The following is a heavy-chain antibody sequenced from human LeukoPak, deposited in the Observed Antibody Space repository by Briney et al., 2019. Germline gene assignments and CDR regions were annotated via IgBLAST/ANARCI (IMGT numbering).Heavy chain of an antibody. D-gene: IGHD6-13*01. CDR2: IYHSGST. V-gene: IGHV4-4*02. CDR3: ARYIAARGSWYFDC. Sequence: SGTLSLTCAVSGGSISSGNWWSWVRQPPGKGLEWIGEIYHSGSTNYNPSPKSRVTISEDKSKNQFSLKLSSVTAADTAVYYCARYIAARGSWYFDCWGQGILVTVSS. J-gene: IGHJ4*02. CDR1: GGSISSGNW.